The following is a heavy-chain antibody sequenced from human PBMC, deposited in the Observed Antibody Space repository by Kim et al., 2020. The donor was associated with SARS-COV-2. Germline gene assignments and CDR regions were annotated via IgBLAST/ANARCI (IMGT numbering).Heavy chain of an antibody. Sequence: GGSLRLSCVASGFILSDYYMSWIRQAPGKGLEWVSYISSGGSTTIYYADSVKGRFTISRDNAKNSLYLQMNSLSAEDTAVYYCVRGRHLGYCSGGSCYLDYWGQGALVTVSS. CDR2: ISSGGSTTI. J-gene: IGHJ4*02. CDR1: GFILSDYY. V-gene: IGHV3-11*04. CDR3: VRGRHLGYCSGGSCYLDY. D-gene: IGHD2-15*01.